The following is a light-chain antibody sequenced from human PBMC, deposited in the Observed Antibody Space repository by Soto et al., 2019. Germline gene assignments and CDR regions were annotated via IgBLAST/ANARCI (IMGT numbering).Light chain of an antibody. J-gene: IGKJ2*01. CDR2: GAS. CDR3: QQYGTSPYT. Sequence: EIVLTQSPGTLSLSPGERATLSCRASQSLSSSYLAWYQQKPDQSPRLLIYGASSRATGIPDRFSGSGYGTDFTLTLSRLEPEDFAVYYCQQYGTSPYTFGQGTKLEIK. V-gene: IGKV3-20*01. CDR1: QSLSSSY.